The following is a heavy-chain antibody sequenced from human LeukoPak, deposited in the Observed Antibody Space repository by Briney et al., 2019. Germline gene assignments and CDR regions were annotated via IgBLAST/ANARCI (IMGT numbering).Heavy chain of an antibody. CDR2: ISSNGGSI. V-gene: IGHV3-64*01. J-gene: IGHJ4*02. CDR3: ARGPSGYHNT. Sequence: GGSLRLSCAASGFTFSDYAMHRVRQAPGKELEYVSAISSNGGSIHYANSVKGRFTISRDNSKNTLYLQMNSLRAEDTAVYYCARGPSGYHNTGGQGTLVTVSS. CDR1: GFTFSDYA. D-gene: IGHD5-12*01.